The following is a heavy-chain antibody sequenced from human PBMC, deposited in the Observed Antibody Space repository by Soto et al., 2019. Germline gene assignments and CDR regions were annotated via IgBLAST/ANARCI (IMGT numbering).Heavy chain of an antibody. Sequence: ASVKVSCKASGYTFTSYDINWVRQATGQGLEWMGWMNPNSGNTGYAQKFQGRVTMTRNTSISTAYMELSSLRSEDTAVYYCARGLSYYDFWSGYYISFDYWGQGTLVTVSS. D-gene: IGHD3-3*01. J-gene: IGHJ4*02. CDR2: MNPNSGNT. V-gene: IGHV1-8*01. CDR1: GYTFTSYD. CDR3: ARGLSYYDFWSGYYISFDY.